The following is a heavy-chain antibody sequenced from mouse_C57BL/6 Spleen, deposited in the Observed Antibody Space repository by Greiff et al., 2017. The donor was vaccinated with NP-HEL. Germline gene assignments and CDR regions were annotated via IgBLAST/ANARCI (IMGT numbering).Heavy chain of an antibody. Sequence: QVQLQQSGPELVKPGASVKISCKASGYAFSSSWMNWVKQRPGKGLEWIGRIYPGDGDTNYNGKFKGKATLTADKSSSTAYMQLSSLTSEDSAVYFCAKAYSFYFDYWGQGTTLTVSS. CDR3: AKAYSFYFDY. D-gene: IGHD2-12*01. J-gene: IGHJ2*01. CDR2: IYPGDGDT. CDR1: GYAFSSSW. V-gene: IGHV1-82*01.